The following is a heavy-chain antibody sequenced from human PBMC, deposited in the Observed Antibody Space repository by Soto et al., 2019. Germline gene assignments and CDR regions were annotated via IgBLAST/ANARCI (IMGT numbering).Heavy chain of an antibody. V-gene: IGHV3-23*01. CDR1: GFTFSTYA. CDR3: AKTPSPHAAAGRGGGGYFDY. CDR2: ISGSGGST. J-gene: IGHJ4*02. D-gene: IGHD6-13*01. Sequence: EVQLLESGGGLVQPGGSLRLSCAASGFTFSTYAMTWVRQAPGKRLEWVSIISGSGGSTYYADSVKGRFIISRDNSDNTLDLQRTSLRAEDTAVYSRAKTPSPHAAAGRGGGGYFDYWGQVTLVTVSS.